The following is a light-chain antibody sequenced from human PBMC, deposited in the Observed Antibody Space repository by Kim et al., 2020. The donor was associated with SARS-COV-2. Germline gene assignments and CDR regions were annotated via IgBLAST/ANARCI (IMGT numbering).Light chain of an antibody. Sequence: QSVLTQPPSASGTPGQRVTISCSGSSSNIGSNTVNWYQQLPGTAPKLLIYSNNQRPSGVPDRFSGSKSGTPASLAISGLQSEDEADYYCAAWDDSLNALVFGGGTQLTVL. CDR1: SSNIGSNT. CDR3: AAWDDSLNALV. J-gene: IGLJ2*01. V-gene: IGLV1-44*01. CDR2: SNN.